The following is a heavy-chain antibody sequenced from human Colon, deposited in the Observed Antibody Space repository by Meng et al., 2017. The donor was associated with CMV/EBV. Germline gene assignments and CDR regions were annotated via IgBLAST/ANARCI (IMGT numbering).Heavy chain of an antibody. CDR2: IKQDGSEK. V-gene: IGHV3-7*01. CDR1: GFTFSSYW. J-gene: IGHJ6*02. Sequence: GGSLRLSCAASGFTFSSYWMSWVRQAPGKGLEWVANIKQDGSEKYYVDSVKGRFTISRDNAKNSLYLQMNSLRAEDTAVYYCAREGHNYYYGMDVWGQGTTVTVSS. CDR3: AREGHNYYYGMDV.